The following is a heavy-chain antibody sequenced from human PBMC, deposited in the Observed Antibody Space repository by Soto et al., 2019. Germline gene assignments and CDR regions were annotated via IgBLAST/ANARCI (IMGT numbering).Heavy chain of an antibody. CDR2: ISYDGSNK. V-gene: IGHV3-30*18. CDR3: AKDTGGSGWYYFDY. J-gene: IGHJ4*02. D-gene: IGHD6-19*01. CDR1: GFTFSSYG. Sequence: QVQLVESGGGVVQPGRSLRLSCAASGFTFSSYGMHWVRQAPGKGLEWVAVISYDGSNKYYADSVKGRFTISRDNSKNTLYLQMNSLRAEDTAVYYCAKDTGGSGWYYFDYWGQGTLVTVSS.